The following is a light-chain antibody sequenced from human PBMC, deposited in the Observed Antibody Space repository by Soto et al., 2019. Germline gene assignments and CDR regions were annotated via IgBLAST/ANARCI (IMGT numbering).Light chain of an antibody. CDR1: SSNLAYNS. Sequence: QSVLTQPPSVSAAPGQDVTISCSGSSSNLAYNSLSWYQQLPGTAPKLLIYDDNKRPSGIPARFSGSKSGTSATLGITGRETGDEADYYCGAWDDSLNVYVFGSGTKVTVL. V-gene: IGLV1-51*01. CDR2: DDN. CDR3: GAWDDSLNVYV. J-gene: IGLJ1*01.